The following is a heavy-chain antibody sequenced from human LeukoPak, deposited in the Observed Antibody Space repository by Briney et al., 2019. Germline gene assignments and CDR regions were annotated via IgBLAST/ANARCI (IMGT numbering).Heavy chain of an antibody. V-gene: IGHV4-34*01. J-gene: IGHJ6*03. CDR3: ARVAGDPIYYYYMDV. Sequence: SETLSLTXAVYGGSFSGYYWRWIRQSPGKGLEWIGEINDSGSTNYDPSLKSRVTISVDTSKNQISLKLTSVTAADTAVYYCARVAGDPIYYYYMDVWGKGTTVTVSS. CDR2: INDSGST. D-gene: IGHD7-27*01. CDR1: GGSFSGYY.